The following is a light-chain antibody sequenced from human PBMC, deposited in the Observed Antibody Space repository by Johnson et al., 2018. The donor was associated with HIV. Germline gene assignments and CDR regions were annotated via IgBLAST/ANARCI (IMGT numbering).Light chain of an antibody. CDR1: SSNIGNSY. CDR2: DNN. J-gene: IGLJ1*01. V-gene: IGLV1-51*01. Sequence: QAVLTQPPSVSAAPGQKVTTSCSGSSSNIGNSYVSWYQQLPGTAPKLLIYDNNKRPSGIPDRFSGSKSGTSATLGINGLQTGEEADYYCGTWDTSLGTEFFGTGTKVTVL. CDR3: GTWDTSLGTEF.